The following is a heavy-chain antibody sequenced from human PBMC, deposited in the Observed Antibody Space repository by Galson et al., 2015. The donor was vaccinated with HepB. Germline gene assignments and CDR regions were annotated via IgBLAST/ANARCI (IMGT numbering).Heavy chain of an antibody. CDR1: GFAFRDYA. Sequence: SLRLSCAASGFAFRDYAMHWVRQAPGKGLEWVAYISHDENTKRFADSVQGRFTVSRDNPKDTLYLHLNSLKTEDTAVYYCATVAWKISPSFDIWGRGSMVTVSP. J-gene: IGHJ3*02. CDR2: ISHDENTK. D-gene: IGHD1-1*01. CDR3: ATVAWKISPSFDI. V-gene: IGHV3-30*02.